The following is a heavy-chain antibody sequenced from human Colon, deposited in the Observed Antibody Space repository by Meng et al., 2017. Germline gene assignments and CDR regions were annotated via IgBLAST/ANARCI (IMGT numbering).Heavy chain of an antibody. J-gene: IGHJ4*02. CDR2: TSHSGST. V-gene: IGHV4-4*02. Sequence: QVQRQESGQGLVKPSETLSLTCAVSGGSISRSDWWSWVRQPPGKGLEWIGETSHSGSTNYSPSLKSRVTISLDKSKNQLSLKLNSVTAADTAVYYCASSDYYRSDYWGQGTLVTVSS. CDR1: GGSISRSDW. D-gene: IGHD3-22*01. CDR3: ASSDYYRSDY.